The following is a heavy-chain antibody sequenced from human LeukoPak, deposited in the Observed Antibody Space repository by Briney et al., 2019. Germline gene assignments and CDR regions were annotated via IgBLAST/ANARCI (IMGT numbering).Heavy chain of an antibody. CDR3: ARDGHLKSTVTPDY. D-gene: IGHD4-17*01. CDR2: ISSSSSYI. Sequence: GGSLRLSCAASGFTFSSYSMNWVRQAPGKGLEWVSSISSSSSYIYYAGSVKGRFTISRDNAKNSLYLQMNSLRAEDTAVYYCARDGHLKSTVTPDYWGQGTLVTVSS. V-gene: IGHV3-21*01. J-gene: IGHJ4*02. CDR1: GFTFSSYS.